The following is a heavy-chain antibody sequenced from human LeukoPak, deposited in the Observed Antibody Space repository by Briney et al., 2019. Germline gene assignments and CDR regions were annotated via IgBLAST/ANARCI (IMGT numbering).Heavy chain of an antibody. Sequence: GGSLRLSCAASGFTFSSYGMHWVHQAPGKGLEWVALISYDGSNKYYADSVKGRFTISRDNSKNTLYLQMTSLRAEDTALYYCAKDRGYSTYYFDYWGQGTLVTVSS. J-gene: IGHJ4*02. D-gene: IGHD6-25*01. CDR3: AKDRGYSTYYFDY. V-gene: IGHV3-30*18. CDR2: ISYDGSNK. CDR1: GFTFSSYG.